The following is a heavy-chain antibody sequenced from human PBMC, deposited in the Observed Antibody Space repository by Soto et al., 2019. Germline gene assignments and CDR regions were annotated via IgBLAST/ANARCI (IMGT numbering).Heavy chain of an antibody. CDR3: AGNSRYWSGGDCHA. CDR2: IKSKTDGGTT. J-gene: IGHJ5*02. V-gene: IGHV3-15*01. Sequence: GGSLRLSCAASGFTFSNAWMSWVRQAPGKGLEWVGRIKSKTDGGTTDYAAPVKGRFTISRDDSKDTLYLQMHSLRSEDTDIYYCAGNSRYWSGGDCHAWCQGLQVTVSS. D-gene: IGHD2-15*01. CDR1: GFTFSNAW.